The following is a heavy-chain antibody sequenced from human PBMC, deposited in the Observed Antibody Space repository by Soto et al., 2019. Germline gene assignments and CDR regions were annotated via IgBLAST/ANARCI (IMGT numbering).Heavy chain of an antibody. CDR1: GFTFSSYG. Sequence: QVQLVESGGGVVQPGRSLRLSCAASGFTFSSYGMHWVRQAPGKGLEWVAVIWYDGSNKYYADSVKGRFTISRDNSKNTLYLQMNSLRAEDTAVYYCARGGLYITKNYYYDMDVWGKGTTVTVSS. V-gene: IGHV3-33*01. J-gene: IGHJ6*03. D-gene: IGHD3-10*01. CDR2: IWYDGSNK. CDR3: ARGGLYITKNYYYDMDV.